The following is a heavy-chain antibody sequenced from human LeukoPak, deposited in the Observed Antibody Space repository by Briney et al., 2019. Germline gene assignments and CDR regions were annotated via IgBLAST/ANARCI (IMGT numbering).Heavy chain of an antibody. CDR2: ISWNSGSI. V-gene: IGHV3-9*01. Sequence: PGRSLRLSCAASGFTFDDYAMHWVRHAPGKGLEWVSGISWNSGSIIYADSVKGRFTISRDNAKNSLYLQMDSLRAEDTALYYCAKDRSLERRSKAFDIWGQRTIVTVSS. CDR3: AKDRSLERRSKAFDI. D-gene: IGHD1-1*01. J-gene: IGHJ3*02. CDR1: GFTFDDYA.